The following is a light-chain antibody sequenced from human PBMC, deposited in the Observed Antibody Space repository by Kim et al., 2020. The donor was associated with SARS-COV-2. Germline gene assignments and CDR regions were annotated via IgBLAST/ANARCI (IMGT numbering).Light chain of an antibody. CDR3: QHYNDWPPMYT. CDR1: QNGNSN. CDR2: GAS. V-gene: IGKV3-15*01. J-gene: IGKJ2*01. Sequence: SPGERATLSCRTRQNGNSNLAWYQQKPGHAPRLLIYGASKRATDIPARFSGSGSGTEFTLTISSLQSEDFAVYYCQHYNDWPPMYTFGQGTKLEI.